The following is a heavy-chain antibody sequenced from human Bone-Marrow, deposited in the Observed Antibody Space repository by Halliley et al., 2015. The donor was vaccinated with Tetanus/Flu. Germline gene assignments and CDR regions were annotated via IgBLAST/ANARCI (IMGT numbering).Heavy chain of an antibody. CDR2: ISIGGTT. V-gene: IGHV3-53*01. CDR3: ATDRLGGGGWRVHDAFDM. Sequence: ISIGGTTYYADSVKGRFTVSRDNSENTLHLQLNSLRDEDTAVYYCATDRLGGGGWRVHDAFDMWGQGTVVTVSS. D-gene: IGHD3-10*01. J-gene: IGHJ3*02.